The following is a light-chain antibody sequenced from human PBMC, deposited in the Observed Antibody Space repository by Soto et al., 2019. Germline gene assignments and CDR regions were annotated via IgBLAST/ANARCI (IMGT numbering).Light chain of an antibody. J-gene: IGLJ1*01. CDR3: SSYSSSTTLV. Sequence: QAVVTQPASVSGSPGQSITISCTGTSSDIGGYNYVSWHQQHPGKAPKLMIYEVSHRPSGVSNRFSGSKSGNTASLTISGLQADDEADYYCSSYSSSTTLVFGTGTKLTVL. CDR1: SSDIGGYNY. V-gene: IGLV2-14*01. CDR2: EVS.